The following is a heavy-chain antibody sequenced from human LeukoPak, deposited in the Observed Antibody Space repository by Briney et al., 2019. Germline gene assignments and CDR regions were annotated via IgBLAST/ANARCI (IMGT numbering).Heavy chain of an antibody. Sequence: PGESLRLSCEPSGFAFSAYGMHWVRQAPGKGLEWVSFIRYDGNVKYYSDSVRGRFTISRDNAKNSLYLQMNSLRAEDTAVYYCASSLPPKEGVIGFDAFDIWGQGTMVTVSS. V-gene: IGHV3-30*02. D-gene: IGHD2-21*01. CDR3: ASSLPPKEGVIGFDAFDI. CDR1: GFAFSAYG. J-gene: IGHJ3*02. CDR2: IRYDGNVK.